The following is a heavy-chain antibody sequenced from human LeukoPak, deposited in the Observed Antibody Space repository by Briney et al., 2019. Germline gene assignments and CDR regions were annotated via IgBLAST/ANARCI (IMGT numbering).Heavy chain of an antibody. CDR1: GFTFSSYW. Sequence: GGSLRLSCAASGFTFSSYWMNWARQAPGKGLEWVASINHNGNVNYYVDSVKGRFTISRDNAKNSLYLRMSNLRAEDTAVYFCARGGGLDVWGQGATVTVSS. V-gene: IGHV3-7*03. CDR2: INHNGNVN. J-gene: IGHJ6*02. D-gene: IGHD3-16*01. CDR3: ARGGGLDV.